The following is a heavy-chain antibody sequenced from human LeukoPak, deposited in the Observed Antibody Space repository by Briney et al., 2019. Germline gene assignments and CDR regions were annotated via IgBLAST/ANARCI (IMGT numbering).Heavy chain of an antibody. D-gene: IGHD3-22*01. Sequence: SQTLSLTCTVSGGSISSGGYYWSWIRQPPGKGLEWIGYIYHSGSTYYNPSLKSRVTISVDRSKNQFSLKLSSVTAADTAVYYCARDADYYDSSGHGGAFDIWGQGTMVTVSS. CDR3: ARDADYYDSSGHGGAFDI. CDR1: GGSISSGGYY. J-gene: IGHJ3*02. CDR2: IYHSGST. V-gene: IGHV4-30-2*01.